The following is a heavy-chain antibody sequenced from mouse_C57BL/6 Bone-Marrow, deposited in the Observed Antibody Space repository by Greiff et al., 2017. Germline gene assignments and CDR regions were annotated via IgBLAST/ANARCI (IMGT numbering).Heavy chain of an antibody. CDR3: ERDGRNYAMDY. CDR1: GFTFTDYY. V-gene: IGHV7-3*01. CDR2: IRNKANGYTT. J-gene: IGHJ4*01. Sequence: DVMLVESGGGLVQPGGSLSLSCAASGFTFTDYYMSWVRQPPGKALEWLGFIRNKANGYTTEYSASVKGRFTISRDNSQSILYLQMNDLRAEDSSTYYCERDGRNYAMDYWGQGTSVTVSS.